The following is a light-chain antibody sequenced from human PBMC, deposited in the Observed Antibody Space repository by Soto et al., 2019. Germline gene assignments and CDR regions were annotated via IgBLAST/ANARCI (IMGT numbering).Light chain of an antibody. CDR3: QQYATYAPST. Sequence: DIQMTQSPSAVSASVGDRVTITCRASQDISRFLAWFQQNPGKVPKRLVYLATSLQSGAPSRFSGSGSGTEFSLTISSLESGDSGTYHCQQYATYAPSTFGQGTKVDIK. CDR2: LAT. J-gene: IGKJ1*01. CDR1: QDISRF. V-gene: IGKV1-17*03.